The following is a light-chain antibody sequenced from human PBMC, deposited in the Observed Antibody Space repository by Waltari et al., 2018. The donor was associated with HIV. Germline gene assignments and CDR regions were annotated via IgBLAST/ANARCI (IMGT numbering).Light chain of an antibody. CDR3: CAYAGSYSVV. V-gene: IGLV2-11*01. Sequence: QSALTQPRSMSGSPGQSVTTSCPGTNNDVGFSHYISCFQQHPGKVPKLIISDVSKRPPGVPDRFSGSKSDNTASLTISGLQPEDEAHYYCCAYAGSYSVVFGGGTKLTVL. J-gene: IGLJ2*01. CDR2: DVS. CDR1: NNDVGFSHY.